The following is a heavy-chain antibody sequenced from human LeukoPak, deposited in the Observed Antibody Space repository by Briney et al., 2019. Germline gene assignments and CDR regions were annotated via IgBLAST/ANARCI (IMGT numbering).Heavy chain of an antibody. CDR1: GFTFSDYY. V-gene: IGHV3-11*04. CDR2: ISSSGSTI. CDR3: ARDVDTAMVTTFDY. Sequence: GGSLRLSCAASGFTFSDYYMSWIRQAPGKGLEWVSYISSSGSTIYYADSVKGRFTISRGNAKNSLYLQMNSLRAEDTAVYYCARDVDTAMVTTFDYWGQGTLVTVSS. J-gene: IGHJ4*02. D-gene: IGHD5-18*01.